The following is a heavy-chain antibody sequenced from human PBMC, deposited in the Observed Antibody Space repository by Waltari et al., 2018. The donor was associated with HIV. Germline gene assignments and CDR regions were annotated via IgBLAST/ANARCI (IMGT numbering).Heavy chain of an antibody. CDR3: ARDLGPYKYYDFWSGYPSFDY. CDR2: ISAYNGNT. Sequence: QVQLVQSGAEVKKPGASVKVSCKASGYTFTSYGISWVRQAPGPGLEWMGWISAYNGNTNYAQKLQGRVTMTTDTSTSTAYMELRSLRSDDTAVYYCARDLGPYKYYDFWSGYPSFDYWGQGTLVTVSS. V-gene: IGHV1-18*01. CDR1: GYTFTSYG. J-gene: IGHJ4*02. D-gene: IGHD3-3*01.